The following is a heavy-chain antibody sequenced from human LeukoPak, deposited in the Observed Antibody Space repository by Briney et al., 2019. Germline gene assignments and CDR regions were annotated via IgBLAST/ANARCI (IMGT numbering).Heavy chain of an antibody. Sequence: PGGSLRLSCAASGFTFSSYSMTWVRQAPGKGLEWVSYISSSSSTIYYADSVKGRFTISRDNAKNSLYLQMNSLRDEDTAVYYCARVDILTGYSSEYWGQGTLVTVSS. CDR1: GFTFSSYS. V-gene: IGHV3-48*02. D-gene: IGHD3-9*01. CDR3: ARVDILTGYSSEY. J-gene: IGHJ4*02. CDR2: ISSSSSTI.